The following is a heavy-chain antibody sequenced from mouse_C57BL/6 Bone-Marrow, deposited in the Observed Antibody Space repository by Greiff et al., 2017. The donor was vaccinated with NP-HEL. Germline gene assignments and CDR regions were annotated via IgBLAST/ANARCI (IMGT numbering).Heavy chain of an antibody. CDR2: ISDGGSYT. D-gene: IGHD2-5*01. Sequence: VQLKESGGGLVKPGGSLKLSCAASGFTFSSYAMSWVRQTPEKRLEWVATISDGGSYTYYPDNVKGRFSISRDNAKNNLYLQMSHLKSEDTAMYYCAREEAYYSNLYWYFDVWGTGTTVTVSS. V-gene: IGHV5-4*01. CDR1: GFTFSSYA. CDR3: AREEAYYSNLYWYFDV. J-gene: IGHJ1*03.